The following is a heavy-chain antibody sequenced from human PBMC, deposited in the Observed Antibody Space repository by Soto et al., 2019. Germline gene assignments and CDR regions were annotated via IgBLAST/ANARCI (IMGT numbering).Heavy chain of an antibody. CDR2: ISSGSGYI. V-gene: IGHV3-21*05. J-gene: IGHJ3*02. CDR3: ARGGYGPADAFDI. D-gene: IGHD5-12*01. Sequence: PGGSLRLSCAAPGFTFSAYSMNWVRQAPGKGLEWVSYISSGSGYIYYADSVKGRFTISRDNAKNSLYLQMNSLRAEDTAVYYCARGGYGPADAFDIWGQGTMVTVSS. CDR1: GFTFSAYS.